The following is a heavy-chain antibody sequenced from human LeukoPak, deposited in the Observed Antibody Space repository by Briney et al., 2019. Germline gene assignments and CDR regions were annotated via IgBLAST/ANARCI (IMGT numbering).Heavy chain of an antibody. Sequence: SETLSLTCTVSGGSISSSSYYWGWIRQPPGKGLEWIGSIYYSGSTYYNPSLKSRVTISVDTSKNQFSLKLSSVTAADTAVYYCARPSNWNYVSWYFDLWGRGTLVTVSS. CDR3: ARPSNWNYVSWYFDL. CDR1: GGSISSSSYY. D-gene: IGHD1-7*01. CDR2: IYYSGST. V-gene: IGHV4-39*01. J-gene: IGHJ2*01.